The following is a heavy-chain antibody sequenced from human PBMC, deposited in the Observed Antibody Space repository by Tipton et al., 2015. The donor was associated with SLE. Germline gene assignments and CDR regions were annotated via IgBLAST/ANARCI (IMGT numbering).Heavy chain of an antibody. CDR3: ARGGHYAWFGP. J-gene: IGHJ5*02. CDR1: GGSISSSH. Sequence: TLSLTCTVSGGSISSSHWSWIRQPPGKGLEWIGYIYYSGTTNYNPSLKSRVTMSVDTSKNQFSLKVNSVTAADTAVYYCARGGHYAWFGPWGQGFLVTVSS. D-gene: IGHD3-3*01. V-gene: IGHV4-59*01. CDR2: IYYSGTT.